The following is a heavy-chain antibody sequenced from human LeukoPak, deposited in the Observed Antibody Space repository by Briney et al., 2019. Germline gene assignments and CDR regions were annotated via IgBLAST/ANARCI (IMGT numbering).Heavy chain of an antibody. CDR1: GFTFSSYA. J-gene: IGHJ4*02. D-gene: IGHD6-13*01. CDR2: ISGSGGST. Sequence: GGSLRLSCAASGFTFSSYAMSWVRQAPGKGLEWVSAISGSGGSTYYADSVKGRFTISRDNSKNTLYLQMNSLRAEDTAVYYCARDPPPGISAPAPRDYWGQGTLVTVSS. CDR3: ARDPPPGISAPAPRDY. V-gene: IGHV3-23*01.